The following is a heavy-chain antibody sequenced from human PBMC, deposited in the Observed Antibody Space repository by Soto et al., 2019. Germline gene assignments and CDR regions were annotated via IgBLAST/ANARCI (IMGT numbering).Heavy chain of an antibody. CDR1: GYTFTSYA. J-gene: IGHJ4*02. CDR2: INAGNGKT. V-gene: IGHV1-3*01. Sequence: ASVKVSCKASGYTFTSYAMHWVRQAPGQRLEWMGWINAGNGKTKYSQKFQGRVTITRDTAASTAYMELSSPTSEDTAVYYCAIYGRGRDTFDYWGQGTLVTVSS. D-gene: IGHD4-17*01. CDR3: AIYGRGRDTFDY.